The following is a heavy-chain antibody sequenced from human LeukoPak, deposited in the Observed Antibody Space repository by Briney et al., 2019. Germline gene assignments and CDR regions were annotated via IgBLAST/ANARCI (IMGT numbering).Heavy chain of an antibody. V-gene: IGHV3-49*03. CDR2: IRKKGYGETT. Sequence: GGSLRLSCMASGFTFGDDAWSWFRQAPGEGLEFIAFIRKKGYGETTDYAASVRGRFTVSRDDAKSVAYLQMNSLKTEDTALYYCSRGLHDYGDSNYYFDQWGRGTLVIVSS. D-gene: IGHD4-17*01. J-gene: IGHJ4*02. CDR1: GFTFGDDA. CDR3: SRGLHDYGDSNYYFDQ.